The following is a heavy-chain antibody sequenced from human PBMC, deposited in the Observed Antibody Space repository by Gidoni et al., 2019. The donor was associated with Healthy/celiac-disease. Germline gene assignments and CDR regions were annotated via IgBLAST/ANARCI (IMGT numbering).Heavy chain of an antibody. J-gene: IGHJ6*02. Sequence: EVQLVESGGGLVQPGRSLRLYCAASGFTFDDYAMHWVRQAPGKGLEWVSGISWNSGSIGYADSVKGRFTISRDNANNSLYLQMNSLRAEDTALYYCAKDSSSSLVPDYYNYYGMDVWGQGTTVTVS. CDR2: ISWNSGSI. CDR3: AKDSSSSLVPDYYNYYGMDV. CDR1: GFTFDDYA. V-gene: IGHV3-9*01. D-gene: IGHD6-6*01.